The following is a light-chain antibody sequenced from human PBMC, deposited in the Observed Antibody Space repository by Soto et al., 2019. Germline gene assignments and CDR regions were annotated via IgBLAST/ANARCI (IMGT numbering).Light chain of an antibody. Sequence: EIVMTQSPATLSVSPGERATLSCRASQSISSALAWYQQKPGQPPRLLIYGASTRATGVPARVTGSGSGSDFTLTISGLQSEDVAVYYCQQGHNWPLTFGQGTRLEI. CDR1: QSISSA. CDR3: QQGHNWPLT. V-gene: IGKV3-15*01. CDR2: GAS. J-gene: IGKJ2*01.